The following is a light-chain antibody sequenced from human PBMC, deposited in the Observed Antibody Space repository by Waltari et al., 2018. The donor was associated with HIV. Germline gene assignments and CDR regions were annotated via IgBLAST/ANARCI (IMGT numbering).Light chain of an antibody. Sequence: QVVLTQSPFASASLGASVKPTCTLSSGHRSYAIAWHQQQSEKGPRYLMKVNGDGSHIKGDGIPDRFSGSSSGAERYLTISSLQFEDEADYYCQTWGTGIQVFGGGTKLTVL. V-gene: IGLV4-69*02. CDR3: QTWGTGIQV. J-gene: IGLJ3*02. CDR1: SGHRSYA. CDR2: VNGDGSH.